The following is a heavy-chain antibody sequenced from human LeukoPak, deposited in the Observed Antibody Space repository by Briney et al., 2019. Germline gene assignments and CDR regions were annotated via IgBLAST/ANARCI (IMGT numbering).Heavy chain of an antibody. CDR1: GGSISSYY. J-gene: IGHJ3*02. V-gene: IGHV4-59*01. D-gene: IGHD2-15*01. CDR3: AREYCSGGSCYSVAFDI. CDR2: IYYSGST. Sequence: SETLSLTCTVSGGSISSYYWSWIRQPPGKGLEWIGYIYYSGSTNYNPCLKSRVTISVDTSKNQFSLKLSSVTAADTAVYYCAREYCSGGSCYSVAFDIWGQGTMVTVSS.